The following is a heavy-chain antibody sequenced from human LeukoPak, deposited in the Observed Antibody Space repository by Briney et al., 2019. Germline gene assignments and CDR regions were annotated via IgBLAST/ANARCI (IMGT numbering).Heavy chain of an antibody. D-gene: IGHD6-6*01. J-gene: IGHJ6*03. V-gene: IGHV4-39*01. CDR1: GGSISSSSYY. Sequence: PSETLSLTCTVSGGSISSSSYYWGWIRQPPGKGLEWIGSIYYSGSTYYNPSLKSRVTISVDTSKNQFSLKLSSVTAADTAVYYCAGSSSSGYYYYYMDVWGKGTTVTVSS. CDR2: IYYSGST. CDR3: AGSSSSGYYYYYMDV.